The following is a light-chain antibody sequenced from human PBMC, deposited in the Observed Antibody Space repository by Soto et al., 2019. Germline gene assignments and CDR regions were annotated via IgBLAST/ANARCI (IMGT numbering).Light chain of an antibody. V-gene: IGLV2-23*02. Sequence: QSALTQPASVSGSPGQSITISCTGTSSDVGSYNLVSWYQQHPGKAPKLMIYEVSKRPSGVSNRFSGSKSGNTGSLTISGLQAEDEADYYCCSYAGSSTVVFGGGTKLTVL. CDR1: SSDVGSYNL. CDR3: CSYAGSSTVV. CDR2: EVS. J-gene: IGLJ2*01.